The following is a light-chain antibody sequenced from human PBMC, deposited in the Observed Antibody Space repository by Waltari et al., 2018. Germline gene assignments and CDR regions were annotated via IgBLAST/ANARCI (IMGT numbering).Light chain of an antibody. CDR3: ATWDSRLSVVV. CDR1: SSNIGNND. J-gene: IGLJ3*02. Sequence: QSVLTQPPSVSAAPGQRVTISCSGGSSNIGNNDVSWYQQFPGKAPKLLITGNNKRPFGSPDRFSVSKSGTSATLGITGLQTGDEADYYCATWDSRLSVVVFGGGTKVTVL. V-gene: IGLV1-51*01. CDR2: GNN.